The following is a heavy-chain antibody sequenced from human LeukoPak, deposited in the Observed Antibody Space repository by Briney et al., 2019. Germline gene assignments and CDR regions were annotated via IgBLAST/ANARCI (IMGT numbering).Heavy chain of an antibody. Sequence: GGPLRLSCAASGFTFSDYYMSWIRQAPGKGLEWVSYISSSGSTIYYADSVKGRFTISRDNAKNSLYLQMNSLRAEDTAVYYCARDLERYYYDSSGYPNWFDPWGQGTLVTVSS. V-gene: IGHV3-11*01. CDR2: ISSSGSTI. CDR1: GFTFSDYY. CDR3: ARDLERYYYDSSGYPNWFDP. J-gene: IGHJ5*02. D-gene: IGHD3-22*01.